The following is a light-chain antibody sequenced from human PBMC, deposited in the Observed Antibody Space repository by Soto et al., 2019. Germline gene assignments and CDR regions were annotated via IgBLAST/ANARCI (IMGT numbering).Light chain of an antibody. CDR3: SSSTSSNTFV. CDR2: EVI. CDR1: NSDFNY. V-gene: IGLV2-14*01. J-gene: IGLJ1*01. Sequence: QSVLTQPASVSGAPGQWITISCTGTNSDFNYVSWHQQHPGKAPKLMIYEVINRSSGVSTRFSGSKSGNTASLTISGLQAEDEADYYCSSSTSSNTFVFGTGTKVTVL.